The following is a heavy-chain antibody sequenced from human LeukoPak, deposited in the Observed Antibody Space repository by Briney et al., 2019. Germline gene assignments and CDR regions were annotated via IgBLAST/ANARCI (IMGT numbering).Heavy chain of an antibody. CDR1: GFTFSSYS. Sequence: GGSLRLSCAASGFTFSSYSMNWVRQAPGKGLEWVSSISSSSSYIYYADSVKGRFTISRGNAKNSLYLQMNSLRAEDTAVYYCATSRDIPVGYFDYWGQGTLVTVSS. J-gene: IGHJ4*02. D-gene: IGHD2-15*01. V-gene: IGHV3-21*01. CDR3: ATSRDIPVGYFDY. CDR2: ISSSSSYI.